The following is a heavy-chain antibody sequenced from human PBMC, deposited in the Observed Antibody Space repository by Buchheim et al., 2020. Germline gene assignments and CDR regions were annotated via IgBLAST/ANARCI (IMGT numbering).Heavy chain of an antibody. Sequence: QVQLQESGPGPVKPSQTLSLTCSFSGGSISSVDYYWSWIRQTPGKGLEWIGYIYHSGTTYYNSSLKSRLTMSIDTSKNQFSLKLTSVAATDSAIYYCARANGYNYAAIDSWGQGTL. CDR2: IYHSGTT. V-gene: IGHV4-30-4*01. CDR3: ARANGYNYAAIDS. CDR1: GGSISSVDYY. J-gene: IGHJ4*02. D-gene: IGHD5-18*01.